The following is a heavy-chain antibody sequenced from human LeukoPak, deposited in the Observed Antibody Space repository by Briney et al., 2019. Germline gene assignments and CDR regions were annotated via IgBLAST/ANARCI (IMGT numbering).Heavy chain of an antibody. CDR2: IWYDGSNK. D-gene: IGHD3-22*01. J-gene: IGHJ4*02. Sequence: GGSLRLSCAASGFTFSSYGMHWVREAPGKGLEWVAVIWYDGSNKYYADSVKGRFTISRDNSKNTLYLQMNSLRAEDTAVYYCARGPYYASSGYFLDYWGQGTLVTVSS. V-gene: IGHV3-33*01. CDR3: ARGPYYASSGYFLDY. CDR1: GFTFSSYG.